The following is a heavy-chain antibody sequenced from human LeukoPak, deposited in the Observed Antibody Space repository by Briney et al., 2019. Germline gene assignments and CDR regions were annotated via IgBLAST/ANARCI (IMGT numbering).Heavy chain of an antibody. CDR2: IKQDGSEK. Sequence: GGSLRLSCAASGSTFSSYWMSWVRQAPGKGLEWVANIKQDGSEKYYVDSVKGRFTISRDNAKNSLYLQMNSLRAEDTAVYYCARVTYYDFWSGYFSSYYFDYWGQGTLVTVSS. CDR1: GSTFSSYW. CDR3: ARVTYYDFWSGYFSSYYFDY. D-gene: IGHD3-3*01. V-gene: IGHV3-7*01. J-gene: IGHJ4*02.